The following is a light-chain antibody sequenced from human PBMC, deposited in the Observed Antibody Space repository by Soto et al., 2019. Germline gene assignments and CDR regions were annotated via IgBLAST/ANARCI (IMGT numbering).Light chain of an antibody. CDR3: QQYDNLPPLFT. CDR2: DAS. J-gene: IGKJ3*01. Sequence: DIQMTQSPSSLSASVGDRVTITCQASQDISNYLNWYQQKPGKAPKLLIYDASNLETGVPSRFSGSGSVTDFTFTIISLQPEDIATYYCQQYDNLPPLFTFGPGTKVDIK. V-gene: IGKV1-33*01. CDR1: QDISNY.